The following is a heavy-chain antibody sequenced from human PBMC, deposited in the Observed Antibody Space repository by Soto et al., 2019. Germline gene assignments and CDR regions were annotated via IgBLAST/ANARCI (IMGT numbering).Heavy chain of an antibody. CDR1: GFTFSSYS. CDR2: ISSSSTI. Sequence: PGGSLRLSCAASGFTFSSYSMNWVRQAPGKGLEWVSYISSSSTIYYADSVKGRFTISRDNAKNSLYLQMNLRSVTAADTAVYYCVRRTWGMDVWGQGTTVTVSS. V-gene: IGHV3-48*01. J-gene: IGHJ6*02. D-gene: IGHD2-8*01. CDR3: VRRTWGMDV.